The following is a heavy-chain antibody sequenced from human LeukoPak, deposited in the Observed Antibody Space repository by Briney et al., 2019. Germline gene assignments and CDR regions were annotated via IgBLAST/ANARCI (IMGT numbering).Heavy chain of an antibody. CDR3: ARGLRYSDN. Sequence: GRSLRLSCAASGFTFSSYAMHGVRQAPGKGLEWVAVISYDGSNKYYADSVKGRFTISRDNSQNTLYLQMNSLRAEDTAVYYCARGLRYSDNWGQGTLSPSPQ. CDR1: GFTFSSYA. V-gene: IGHV3-30-3*01. D-gene: IGHD3-9*01. CDR2: ISYDGSNK. J-gene: IGHJ4*02.